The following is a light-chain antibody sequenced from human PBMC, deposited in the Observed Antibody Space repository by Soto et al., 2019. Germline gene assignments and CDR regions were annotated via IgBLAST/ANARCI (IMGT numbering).Light chain of an antibody. CDR3: CSYAGNGAWV. J-gene: IGLJ3*02. V-gene: IGLV2-23*02. CDR2: EVS. Sequence: QSVLTQPASVSGSPGQSITISCSGSSGDVGNYDLVSWYQQIPGKAPQLMIFEVSRRPSRVSDRFSGSKSGNTASLTISGLQAKDEGDFYCCSYAGNGAWVFGGGTKLTVL. CDR1: SGDVGNYDL.